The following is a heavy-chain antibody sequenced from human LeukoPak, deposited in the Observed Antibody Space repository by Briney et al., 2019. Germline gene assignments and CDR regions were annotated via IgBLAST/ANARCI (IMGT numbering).Heavy chain of an antibody. CDR1: GYSISSGYY. CDR2: IYHSGST. J-gene: IGHJ4*02. D-gene: IGHD6-19*01. CDR3: ARFGSGWWYNDY. V-gene: IGHV4-38-2*02. Sequence: SETLSLTCTVSGYSISSGYYWGWIRQPPGKRLEWIGSIYHSGSTHYNPSLNSRVTISIDTSKNRFSLKLSSVTAADTAVYYCARFGSGWWYNDYWGQGTLVTVSS.